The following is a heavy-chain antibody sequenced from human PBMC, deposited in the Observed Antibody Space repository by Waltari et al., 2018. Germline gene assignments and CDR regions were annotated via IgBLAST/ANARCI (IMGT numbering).Heavy chain of an antibody. CDR3: ARSGIAARPRWFDP. Sequence: QVQLQQWGAGLLKPSETLSLTCAVYGGSFSGYYWSWIRQPPGKGLEWIGEINHSGSTNYNPSLKSRVPISVDTSKNQFSLKLSSVTAADTAVYYCARSGIAARPRWFDPWGQGTLVTVSS. J-gene: IGHJ5*02. CDR2: INHSGST. D-gene: IGHD6-6*01. V-gene: IGHV4-34*01. CDR1: GGSFSGYY.